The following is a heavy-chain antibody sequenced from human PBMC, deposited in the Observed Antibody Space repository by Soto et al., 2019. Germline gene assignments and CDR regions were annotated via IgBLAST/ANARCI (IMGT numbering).Heavy chain of an antibody. D-gene: IGHD6-19*01. CDR2: ISGSGGST. V-gene: IGHV3-23*01. CDR3: ASPAVPDKHEFDY. CDR1: GFTFSSYA. J-gene: IGHJ4*02. Sequence: GGSLRLSCAASGFTFSSYAMSWVRQAPGKGLEWFSAISGSGGSTYYADSVKGRFTISRDNSKNSLYLQMNSLRDEDTAVYYCASPAVPDKHEFDYWGQGTLVTVSS.